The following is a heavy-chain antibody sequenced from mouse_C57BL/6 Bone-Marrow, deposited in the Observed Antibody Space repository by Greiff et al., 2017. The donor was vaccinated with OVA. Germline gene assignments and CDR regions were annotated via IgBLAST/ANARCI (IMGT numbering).Heavy chain of an antibody. Sequence: QVQLQQPGAELVKPGASVKLSCKASGYTFTSYWMQWVKQRPGQGLEWIGEIDPSDSYTNYNQKFKGKATLTVDTSSSTAYMQLSSLTSEDSAVYYCGLRRPCAYWGQGTLVTVSA. J-gene: IGHJ3*01. D-gene: IGHD2-4*01. CDR3: GLRRPCAY. V-gene: IGHV1-50*01. CDR1: GYTFTSYW. CDR2: IDPSDSYT.